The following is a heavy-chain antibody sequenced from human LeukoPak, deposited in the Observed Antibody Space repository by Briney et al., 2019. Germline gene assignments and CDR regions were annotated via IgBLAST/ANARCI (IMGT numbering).Heavy chain of an antibody. D-gene: IGHD2-2*01. V-gene: IGHV1-69*13. J-gene: IGHJ3*02. CDR3: ARGLVPAAAYHDAFDI. CDR1: GGTFSSYA. CDR2: IIPIFGTA. Sequence: SVKVSCKASGGTFSSYAISWVRQAPGQGLEWMGGIIPIFGTANYAQKFQGRVTITADESTSTAYMELSSLRSEDTAVYYCARGLVPAAAYHDAFDIWGQGTMVTVSS.